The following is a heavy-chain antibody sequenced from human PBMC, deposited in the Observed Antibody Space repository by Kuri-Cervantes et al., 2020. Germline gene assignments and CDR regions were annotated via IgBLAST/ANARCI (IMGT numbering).Heavy chain of an antibody. CDR1: GFTVSSNY. Sequence: GGSLRLSCAASGFTVSSNYMSWVRQAPGKGLEWVSVIYSGGSTYYADSVEGRFTISRDNSKNTLYLQMSSLRAEDTAVYYCARGPVLLWFGAYFDYWGQGTLVTVSS. J-gene: IGHJ4*02. CDR3: ARGPVLLWFGAYFDY. V-gene: IGHV3-53*01. CDR2: IYSGGST. D-gene: IGHD3-10*01.